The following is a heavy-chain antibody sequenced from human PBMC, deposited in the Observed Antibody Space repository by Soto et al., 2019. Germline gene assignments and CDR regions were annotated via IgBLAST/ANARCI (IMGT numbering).Heavy chain of an antibody. CDR1: GYTFTSYG. CDR3: GRVPWRVYSYDSSVFSCWYFDL. D-gene: IGHD3-22*01. J-gene: IGHJ2*01. V-gene: IGHV1-18*04. Sequence: QVQMVQSGAEVKKPGASVKVSCKASGYTFTSYGISWVRQAPGQGLEWMGWISAYNGNTNYAQKLQGRVTMTTDTSTSTAEREVGSLNYDDRAVYYWGRVPWRVYSYDSSVFSCWYFDLGGRGPLVTVSS. CDR2: ISAYNGNT.